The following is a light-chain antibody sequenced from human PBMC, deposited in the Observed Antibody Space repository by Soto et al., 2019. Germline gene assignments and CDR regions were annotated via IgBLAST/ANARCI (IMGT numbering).Light chain of an antibody. V-gene: IGKV3-11*01. Sequence: EIVLTQSPATLSLSPGERATLSCRASQSVSSYLAWYQKKPGQAPRLLIYDASNRATGIPARFSGSGSGTDFTLTISSLEPEDFAVYYCQQRSNWRSRTFGQGTKVEIK. CDR2: DAS. CDR1: QSVSSY. J-gene: IGKJ1*01. CDR3: QQRSNWRSRT.